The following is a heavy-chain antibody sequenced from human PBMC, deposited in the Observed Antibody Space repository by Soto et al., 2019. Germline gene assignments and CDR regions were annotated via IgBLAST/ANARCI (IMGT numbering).Heavy chain of an antibody. V-gene: IGHV3-30*18. CDR1: GFTFSSYG. Sequence: QVQLVESGGGVVQPGRSLRLSCASSGFTFSSYGMHWVRQAPGKGLEWVALISYDGSNEDYADSVKGRFTISRDNSKKTLYLQMNSLRPEDTAVYYCAKDLGWLVLRYAMDVWGQGTTVTVSS. CDR2: ISYDGSNE. D-gene: IGHD6-19*01. CDR3: AKDLGWLVLRYAMDV. J-gene: IGHJ6*02.